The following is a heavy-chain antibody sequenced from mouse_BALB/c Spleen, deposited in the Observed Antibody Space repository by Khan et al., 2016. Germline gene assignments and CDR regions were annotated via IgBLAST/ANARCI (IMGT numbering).Heavy chain of an antibody. V-gene: IGHV1-80*01. Sequence: QMQLQQSGAELVRPGSSVKISCKASGYAFSSYWMNWVKQRPGQGLEWIGQIYPGDGDTNYNGKFKGKATLTADKSSSTAYMQLSSLTSEDSAVYFCARSRDYYGRDYWGQGTTLTVSS. D-gene: IGHD1-1*01. CDR3: ARSRDYYGRDY. J-gene: IGHJ2*01. CDR1: GYAFSSYW. CDR2: IYPGDGDT.